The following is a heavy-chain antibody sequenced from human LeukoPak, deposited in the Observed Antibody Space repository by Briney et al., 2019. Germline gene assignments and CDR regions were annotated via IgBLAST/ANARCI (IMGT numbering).Heavy chain of an antibody. CDR1: GFTFSSYA. CDR2: ISYDGSNK. J-gene: IGHJ4*02. D-gene: IGHD5-18*01. V-gene: IGHV3-30*04. Sequence: GGSLRLSCAASGFTFSSYAMHWVRQAPGKGLEWVAVISYDGSNKYYADSVKGRFTISRDNSKNTLYLQMNSLRAEDTAVYYCARGWLWSHFDYWGQGTLVTVSS. CDR3: ARGWLWSHFDY.